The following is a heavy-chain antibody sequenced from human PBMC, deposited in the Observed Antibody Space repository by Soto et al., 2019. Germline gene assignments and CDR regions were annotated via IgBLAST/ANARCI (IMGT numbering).Heavy chain of an antibody. CDR3: ARGYKLVRGVIRTNYYYYGMDV. D-gene: IGHD3-10*01. CDR1: GGSFSGYY. CDR2: INHSGST. Sequence: PSETLSLTCAVYGGSFSGYYWSWIRQPPGKGLEWIGEINHSGSTNYNPSLKSRVTISVDTSKNQFSLKLSSVAAADTAVYYCARGYKLVRGVIRTNYYYYGMDVWGQGTTVT. V-gene: IGHV4-34*01. J-gene: IGHJ6*02.